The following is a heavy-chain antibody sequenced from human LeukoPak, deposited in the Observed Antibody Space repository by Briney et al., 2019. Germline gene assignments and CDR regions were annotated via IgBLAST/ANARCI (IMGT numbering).Heavy chain of an antibody. D-gene: IGHD3-3*01. Sequence: QAGGSLRLSCAASGFTFSSYWMHWVRHAPGKGRVWVSRINSDGSSTSYADSVKGRFTISRDNAKNTLYLQMNSLRAENTAVYYCARVEGYDFWSGYYSLYNWFDPWGQGTLVTVSS. V-gene: IGHV3-74*01. CDR3: ARVEGYDFWSGYYSLYNWFDP. CDR1: GFTFSSYW. J-gene: IGHJ5*02. CDR2: INSDGSST.